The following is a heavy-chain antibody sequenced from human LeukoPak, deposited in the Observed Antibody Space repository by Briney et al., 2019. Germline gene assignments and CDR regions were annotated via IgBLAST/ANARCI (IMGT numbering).Heavy chain of an antibody. CDR2: IYSGGGT. V-gene: IGHV3-66*01. Sequence: GGSLRLSCAASGFTVSSNYMSWVRQAPGKGLEWVSVIYSGGGTLYADSMKGRFTISRDDSKNTLYLQVNSLRAEDTAVYYCARGGKSSSWSLYFDSWGQGTLVTVSS. D-gene: IGHD6-13*01. J-gene: IGHJ4*02. CDR3: ARGGKSSSWSLYFDS. CDR1: GFTVSSNY.